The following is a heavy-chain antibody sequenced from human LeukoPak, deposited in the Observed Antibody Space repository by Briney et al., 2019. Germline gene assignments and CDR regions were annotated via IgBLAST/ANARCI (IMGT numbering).Heavy chain of an antibody. V-gene: IGHV3-23*01. CDR2: IDASGAYT. D-gene: IGHD4-17*01. J-gene: IGHJ4*02. CDR1: GFSFTNYA. CDR3: AKISSVTANFDC. Sequence: PGGSLRLSCTGSGFSFTNYAMHWVRQAPGEGLEWVSSIDASGAYTYYADSVKGRFTISRDNSKNTLYLQMNTLRAEDTAVYSCAKISSVTANFDCWGQGTLVTVSS.